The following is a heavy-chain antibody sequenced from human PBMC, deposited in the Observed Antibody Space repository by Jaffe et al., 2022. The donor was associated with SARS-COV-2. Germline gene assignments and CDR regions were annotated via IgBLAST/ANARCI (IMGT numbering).Heavy chain of an antibody. D-gene: IGHD5-18*01. J-gene: IGHJ6*02. CDR3: ARRDTNYYGMDV. Sequence: QVQLQQWGAGLLKPSETLSLTCAVYGGSFSGYYWSWIRQPPGKGLEWIGEINHSGSTNYNPSLKSRVTISVDTSKNQFSLKLSSVTAADTAVYYCARRDTNYYGMDVWGQGTTVTVSS. CDR2: INHSGST. V-gene: IGHV4-34*01. CDR1: GGSFSGYY.